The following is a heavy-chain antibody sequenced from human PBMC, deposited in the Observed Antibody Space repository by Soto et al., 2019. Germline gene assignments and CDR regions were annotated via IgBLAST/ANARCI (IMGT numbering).Heavy chain of an antibody. Sequence: SGPTLVNPTQTLTLTCTFSGFSLSTSGVGVGWIRQPPGKALEWLALIYWDDDKRYSPSLKSRLTITKDTSKNQVVLTMTNMDPVDTATYYCAHMQQFGYCSGGSCSRDDFQHWGQGTLVTVSS. D-gene: IGHD2-15*01. CDR1: GFSLSTSGVG. V-gene: IGHV2-5*02. J-gene: IGHJ1*01. CDR3: AHMQQFGYCSGGSCSRDDFQH. CDR2: IYWDDDK.